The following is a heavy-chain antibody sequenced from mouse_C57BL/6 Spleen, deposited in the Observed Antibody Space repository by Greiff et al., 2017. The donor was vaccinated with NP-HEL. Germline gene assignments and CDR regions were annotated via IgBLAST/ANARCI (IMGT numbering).Heavy chain of an antibody. CDR1: GYTFTGYW. D-gene: IGHD1-1*01. V-gene: IGHV1-9*01. Sequence: QVQLQQSGAELMQPGASVKLSCKATGYTFTGYWIEWVKQRPGHGLEWIGEILPGSGSTNYTEKFTGKATFTADTTSNTAYMQLSSLTTEDSAIYYCARYYYGSTYLFGYWGQGTLVTVSA. CDR2: ILPGSGST. CDR3: ARYYYGSTYLFGY. J-gene: IGHJ3*02.